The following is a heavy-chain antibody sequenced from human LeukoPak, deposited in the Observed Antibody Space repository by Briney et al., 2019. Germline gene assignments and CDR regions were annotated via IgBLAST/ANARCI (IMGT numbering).Heavy chain of an antibody. Sequence: GGSLRLSCAASGFTFSSHWMSWVRQAPGKGLQWVGNIKVDGRENYYLDSVKGRFTISRDNAQNSLYLQMNSLRAEDTAVYFCARDAGNSGYGCDLWGQGTLVTVSS. CDR1: GFTFSSHW. V-gene: IGHV3-7*01. J-gene: IGHJ5*02. D-gene: IGHD5-12*01. CDR3: ARDAGNSGYGCDL. CDR2: IKVDGREN.